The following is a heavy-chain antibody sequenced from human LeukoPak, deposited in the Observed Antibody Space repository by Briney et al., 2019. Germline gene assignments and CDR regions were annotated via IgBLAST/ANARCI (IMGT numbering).Heavy chain of an antibody. D-gene: IGHD3-3*01. CDR2: IIPIFGTA. CDR3: ARVIAPIFGVPTTSDNAFDI. Sequence: SVKVSCKASGGTLSSYAISWVRQAPGQGLEWMGGIIPIFGTANYAQKFQGRVTITTDESTSTAYMELSSLRSEDTAVYYCARVIAPIFGVPTTSDNAFDIWGQGTMVTVSS. V-gene: IGHV1-69*05. CDR1: GGTLSSYA. J-gene: IGHJ3*02.